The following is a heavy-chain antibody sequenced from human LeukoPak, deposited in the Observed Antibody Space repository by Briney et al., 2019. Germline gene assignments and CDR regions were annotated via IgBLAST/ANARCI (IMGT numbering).Heavy chain of an antibody. J-gene: IGHJ4*02. V-gene: IGHV3-48*03. CDR1: GFTFRSYE. D-gene: IGHD3-22*01. CDR3: ARDFHVRLYDTGGYSY. CDR2: LSSSGSAF. Sequence: GGSLRLSCEDSGFTFRSYEMNWVRQAPGKGLEWIAYLSSSGSAFSYADSVKGRFTIARDNAKNSVYLEMNSLRAEDTAVYYCARDFHVRLYDTGGYSYWGQGTLVTVSS.